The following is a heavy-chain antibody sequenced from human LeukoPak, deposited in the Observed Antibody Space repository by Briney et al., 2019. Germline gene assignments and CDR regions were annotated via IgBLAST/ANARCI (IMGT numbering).Heavy chain of an antibody. Sequence: GGSLRLSCAASGFTFSSYSMNWVRQAPGKGLEWVSSISSSSSYIYYADSVKGRFTISRDNAKNSLYLQMNSLRAEDTAVYYCASNYDSSNYYGFDYWGQGTLVTVSS. CDR2: ISSSSSYI. V-gene: IGHV3-21*01. J-gene: IGHJ4*02. CDR3: ASNYDSSNYYGFDY. CDR1: GFTFSSYS. D-gene: IGHD3-22*01.